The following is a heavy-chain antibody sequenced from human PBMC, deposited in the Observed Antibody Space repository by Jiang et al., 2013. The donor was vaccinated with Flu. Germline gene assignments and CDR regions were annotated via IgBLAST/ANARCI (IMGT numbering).Heavy chain of an antibody. V-gene: IGHV5-10-1*01. Sequence: GAEVKKPGESLRISCKASGYSFSTYWITWVRQMPGEGLEWMGKVDPSDSYTDYSPSFQGHVTISVDKSISTAYLQWTSLEASDTALYYCARANRDGYTFPDFWGQGTLVTVSS. J-gene: IGHJ4*02. CDR3: ARANRDGYTFPDF. CDR1: GYSFSTYW. D-gene: IGHD5-24*01. CDR2: VDPSDSYT.